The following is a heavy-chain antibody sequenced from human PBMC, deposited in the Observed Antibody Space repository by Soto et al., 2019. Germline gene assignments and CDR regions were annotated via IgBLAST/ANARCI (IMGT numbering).Heavy chain of an antibody. CDR1: GGSISSSSYY. V-gene: IGHV4-39*01. D-gene: IGHD3-3*01. CDR2: IYYSGST. J-gene: IGHJ5*02. CDR3: ARQRGYYDFWSGYSPEDWFDP. Sequence: QLQLQESGPGLVKPSETLSLTCTVSGGSISSSSYYWGWIRQPPGKGLEWIGSIYYSGSTYYNPSLKSRVTISVDTSKNQFSLKLSSVTAADTAVYYCARQRGYYDFWSGYSPEDWFDPWGQGTLVTVSS.